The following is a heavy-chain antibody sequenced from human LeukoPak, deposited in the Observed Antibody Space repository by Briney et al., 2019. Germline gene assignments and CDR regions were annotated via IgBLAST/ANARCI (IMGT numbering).Heavy chain of an antibody. CDR2: ISGSGGST. CDR3: AKDHPLVVVAATPLFNY. J-gene: IGHJ4*02. D-gene: IGHD2-15*01. Sequence: GGSLRLSCAASGFTFSSYGMSWVRQAPGKGLEWVSAISGSGGSTYYADSVKGRFTISRDNSKSTLYLQMNSLRAEDTAVYYCAKDHPLVVVAATPLFNYWGQGTLVTVSS. CDR1: GFTFSSYG. V-gene: IGHV3-23*01.